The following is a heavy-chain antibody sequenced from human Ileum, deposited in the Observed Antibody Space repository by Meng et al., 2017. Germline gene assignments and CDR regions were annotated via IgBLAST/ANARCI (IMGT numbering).Heavy chain of an antibody. CDR2: INPHSGGT. J-gene: IGHJ3*02. CDR3: ARDEGSTDSFDI. V-gene: IGHV1-2*06. Sequence: QVQLVQSGAEVKKPGASVKVSCKASGYTFTGYDMHWVRQAPGQGLEWMGRINPHSGGTNYAQKFQGRVTLTRDTSISTAYMELSRLRSDDTALYYCARDEGSTDSFDIWGQGTLVTVSS. D-gene: IGHD2-2*01. CDR1: GYTFTGYD.